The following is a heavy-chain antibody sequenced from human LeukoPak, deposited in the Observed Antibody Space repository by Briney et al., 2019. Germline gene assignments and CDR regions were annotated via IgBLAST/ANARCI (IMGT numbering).Heavy chain of an antibody. CDR3: ARDPDMVRGVNFDY. V-gene: IGHV3-7*03. D-gene: IGHD3-10*01. CDR1: GFTFSSDW. Sequence: PGGSLRLSCAASGFTFSSDWMNWVRQARGKGLEGVADINQDGSEKYYVDSVKGRFTISRDNAKNSLYLQMNSLRAEDTAVYYCARDPDMVRGVNFDYWGQGTLVTVSS. J-gene: IGHJ4*02. CDR2: INQDGSEK.